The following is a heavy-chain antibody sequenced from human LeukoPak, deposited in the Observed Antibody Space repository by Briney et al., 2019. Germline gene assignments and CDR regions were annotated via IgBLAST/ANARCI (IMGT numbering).Heavy chain of an antibody. J-gene: IGHJ4*02. V-gene: IGHV4-34*01. Sequence: PSETLSLTCAVYGGSFSGYYWSWIRQPPGKGLEWIGEINHSGRTNYNPSLQSRVTISVDTAKNQFSLKLSSVTAADTAVYYGARRDRCLTYMVRGATVRDKSRAFDYWGQGTLVTVSS. CDR2: INHSGRT. CDR3: ARRDRCLTYMVRGATVRDKSRAFDY. CDR1: GGSFSGYY. D-gene: IGHD3-10*01.